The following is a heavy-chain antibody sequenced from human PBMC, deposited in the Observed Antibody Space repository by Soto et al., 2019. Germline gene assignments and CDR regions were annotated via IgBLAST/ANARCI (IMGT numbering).Heavy chain of an antibody. CDR1: GYKFTGYG. CDR2: IYPGDSDT. Sequence: PGESMKISCKGAGYKFTGYGSGWVRQKTGKGLEWMGIIYPGDSDTRYSPSFQGQVTISADKSISTAYLQWSSLKASDTAMYYCARHRPDYGDYEIDVYFDYWGQGTLVTVSS. J-gene: IGHJ4*02. CDR3: ARHRPDYGDYEIDVYFDY. V-gene: IGHV5-51*01. D-gene: IGHD4-17*01.